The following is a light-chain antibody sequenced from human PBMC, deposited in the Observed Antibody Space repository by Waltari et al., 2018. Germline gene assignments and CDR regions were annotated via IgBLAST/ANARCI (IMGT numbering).Light chain of an antibody. CDR1: RSVGGW. Sequence: DIQITQSPSALSASVGDTVTINCRTSRSVGGWMAWFQQKPDKAPRLLIYEASSLAGGVPSRFGGSGSATEFTLTISGLQPDDVATYYCQQYNDLYSFGRGTKLEI. CDR3: QQYNDLYS. CDR2: EAS. J-gene: IGKJ2*01. V-gene: IGKV1-5*01.